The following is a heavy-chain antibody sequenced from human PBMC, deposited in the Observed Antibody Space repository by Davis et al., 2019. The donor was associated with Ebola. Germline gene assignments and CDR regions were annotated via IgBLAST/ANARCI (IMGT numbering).Heavy chain of an antibody. Sequence: GTLSLTCAVSGDSISSSNWWSWVRQPPGKGLEWIGEINHSGSTNYNPSLKSRVTISVDTSKNQFSLKLSSVTAADTAVYYCARVNGDYVYFQHWGQGTLVTVSS. V-gene: IGHV4-4*02. J-gene: IGHJ1*01. CDR2: INHSGST. CDR1: GDSISSSNW. CDR3: ARVNGDYVYFQH. D-gene: IGHD4-17*01.